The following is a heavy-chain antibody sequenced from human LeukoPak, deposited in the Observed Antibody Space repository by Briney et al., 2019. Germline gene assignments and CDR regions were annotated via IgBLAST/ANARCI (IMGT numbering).Heavy chain of an antibody. CDR3: ARVGSSNTHYDY. V-gene: IGHV4-38-2*02. Sequence: PSETLSLTCSVSGSSISSVYYWAWIRPPPGKGLEWIVSLLHSGATYYHPSLKSRVTISVDTPKNRFSLTLSSVTTADTAFYYCARVGSSNTHYDYWGPGTLVTVSS. J-gene: IGHJ4*02. CDR2: LLHSGAT. CDR1: GSSISSVYY. D-gene: IGHD2-15*01.